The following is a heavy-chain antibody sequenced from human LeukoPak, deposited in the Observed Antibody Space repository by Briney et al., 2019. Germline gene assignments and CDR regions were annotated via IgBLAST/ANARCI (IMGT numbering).Heavy chain of an antibody. D-gene: IGHD5-18*01. CDR3: AREPSVRTDTQGAYDI. CDR2: ISSSGSTI. Sequence: GSLRLSCAASGFTFSSYEMNWVRQAPGKGLEWVSYISSSGSTIYYADSVKGRFTISRDNAKNSLYLQMNSLRAEDTAVYYCAREPSVRTDTQGAYDICGQGTMVTVSS. CDR1: GFTFSSYE. J-gene: IGHJ3*02. V-gene: IGHV3-48*03.